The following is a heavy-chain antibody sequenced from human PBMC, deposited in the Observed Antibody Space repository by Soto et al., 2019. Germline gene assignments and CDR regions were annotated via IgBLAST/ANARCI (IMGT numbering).Heavy chain of an antibody. CDR1: GGTFSSYA. CDR2: IIPIFGTA. Sequence: SVKVSCKASGGTFSSYAISWVRQAPGQGLEWMGGIIPIFGTANYAQKFQERVTITRDMSTSTAYMELSSLRSEDTAVYYCAANPEYYGSGSYYTGYYYYMDVWGKGTTVTVSS. CDR3: AANPEYYGSGSYYTGYYYYMDV. D-gene: IGHD3-10*01. V-gene: IGHV1-69*05. J-gene: IGHJ6*03.